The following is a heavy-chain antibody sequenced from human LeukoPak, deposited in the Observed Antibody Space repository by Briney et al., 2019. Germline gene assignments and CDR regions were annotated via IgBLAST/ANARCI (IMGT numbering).Heavy chain of an antibody. CDR1: GFTVSGNY. Sequence: PGGSLRLSCAASGFTVSGNYMSWARQAPGKGLEWVSVFYSGGSRYYADSVKGRLTISRDNSKNTLYFQMNSLRAEDTAVYYCARGTFYGGNSPFAFDIWGQGTMVTVSS. J-gene: IGHJ3*02. D-gene: IGHD4-23*01. CDR2: FYSGGSR. CDR3: ARGTFYGGNSPFAFDI. V-gene: IGHV3-53*01.